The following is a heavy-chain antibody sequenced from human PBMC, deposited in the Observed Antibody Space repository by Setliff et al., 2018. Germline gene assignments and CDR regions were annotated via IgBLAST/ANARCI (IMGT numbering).Heavy chain of an antibody. J-gene: IGHJ3*02. CDR3: ARGGDSGSYFLANHDAFDI. V-gene: IGHV4-39*07. D-gene: IGHD1-26*01. CDR1: GDSISSGSYY. CDR2: IHYSGST. Sequence: SETLSLTCTVSGDSISSGSYYWGWIRQPPGKGLEWIGSIHYSGSTYYNPSLKSRVTISIDTSKNQFSLKLSSVTAADTAVYYCARGGDSGSYFLANHDAFDIWGQGTMVTVSS.